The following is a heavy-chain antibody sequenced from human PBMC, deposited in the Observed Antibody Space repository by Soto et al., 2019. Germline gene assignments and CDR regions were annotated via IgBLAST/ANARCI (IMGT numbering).Heavy chain of an antibody. CDR2: ISYDGNNR. D-gene: IGHD3-3*01. Sequence: QVQLVESGGGVVQPGGSLRLSCAASGFTFSSYGMHWVRQAPGKGLEWVAVISYDGNNRYYGDSVKGRFTISRDNSKNKVNLQRNSLRVQDTGVYYCAYTWSVNYYFDSWGQETLVTVSS. J-gene: IGHJ4*02. CDR1: GFTFSSYG. CDR3: AYTWSVNYYFDS. V-gene: IGHV3-30*03.